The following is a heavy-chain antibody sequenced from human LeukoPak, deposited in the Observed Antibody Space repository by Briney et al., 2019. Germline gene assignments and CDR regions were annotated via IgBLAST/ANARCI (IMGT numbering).Heavy chain of an antibody. CDR3: AAGYDSAWSKDSFDV. D-gene: IGHD6-19*01. V-gene: IGHV1-24*01. CDR2: FDVEDGET. CDR1: GYTLTDLS. J-gene: IGHJ3*01. Sequence: AAAVKVSYKVSGYTLTDLSIHWVRQAPGKGLEWMGGFDVEDGETIYAQNFQGSVTTTADTLTDTAYMELTSLISEDTAVYYCAAGYDSAWSKDSFDVWGQGTMITVSS.